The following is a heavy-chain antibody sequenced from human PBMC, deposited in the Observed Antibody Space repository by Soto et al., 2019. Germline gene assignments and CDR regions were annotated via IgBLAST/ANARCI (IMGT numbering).Heavy chain of an antibody. CDR3: ARGRGFFSADDY. V-gene: IGHV1-3*05. CDR1: GYTFTSYA. Sequence: QVQLVQSGAEEKKPGASVKVSCKASGYTFTSYAMHWVRQAPGQRLEWMGWINAGNGNTKYSQKFQGRVTITRDTSASTAHKERSTMRPDDTALYSCARGRGFFSADDYWGQGPLVT. CDR2: INAGNGNT. D-gene: IGHD2-15*01. J-gene: IGHJ4*02.